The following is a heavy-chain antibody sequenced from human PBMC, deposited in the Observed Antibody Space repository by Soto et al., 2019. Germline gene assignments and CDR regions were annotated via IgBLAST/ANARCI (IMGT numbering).Heavy chain of an antibody. CDR1: GYTFTSYY. Sequence: QVQLVQSGAEVKKPGASVKVSCKASGYTFTSYYMHWVRQAPGQGLAWMGIINPSGGSTSYAQKLQGRGTITRDTTTSTVYMELSSLRSEDTAVYYCATRSNYGSGSMVGMGIDYWGKGNLVTVSS. CDR2: INPSGGST. J-gene: IGHJ4*02. CDR3: ATRSNYGSGSMVGMGIDY. D-gene: IGHD3-10*01. V-gene: IGHV1-46*01.